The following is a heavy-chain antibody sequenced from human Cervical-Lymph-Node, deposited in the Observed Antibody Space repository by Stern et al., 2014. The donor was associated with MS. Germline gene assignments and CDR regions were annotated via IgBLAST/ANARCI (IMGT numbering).Heavy chain of an antibody. CDR3: ARGSDWYPLDY. Sequence: VKLVESGGGVVQPGRSLRLSCSPSGFAFSTYGMHWVRQAPGKGLEWCSLISFDGAKTYYADSVKCRFTSSRDNPKNTLYLQMKSLRGEDTSVYYCARGSDWYPLDYWGQGTLVTVSS. J-gene: IGHJ4*02. D-gene: IGHD6-19*01. CDR2: ISFDGAKT. CDR1: GFAFSTYG. V-gene: IGHV3-30*03.